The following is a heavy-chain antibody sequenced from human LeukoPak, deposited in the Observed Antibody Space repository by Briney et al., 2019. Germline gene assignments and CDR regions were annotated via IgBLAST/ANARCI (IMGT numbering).Heavy chain of an antibody. CDR2: ISGSGSST. J-gene: IGHJ4*02. CDR1: GFTFSSYA. CDR3: AKEGDYYDSSGYSSYFDY. Sequence: GGSLRLSCAASGFTFSSYAMSWVRQPPGKGLEWVSGISGSGSSTYYADSVKGRFTISRDNSKNALYLQINSLRAEGTAVYYCAKEGDYYDSSGYSSYFDYWGQGTLVTVSS. V-gene: IGHV3-23*01. D-gene: IGHD3-22*01.